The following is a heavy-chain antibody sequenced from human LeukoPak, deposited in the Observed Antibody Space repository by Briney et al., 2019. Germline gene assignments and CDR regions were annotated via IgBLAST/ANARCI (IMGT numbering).Heavy chain of an antibody. CDR2: ISSSGSDI. CDR3: AKDRGSIAARFFDY. V-gene: IGHV3-48*03. Sequence: GGSLRLSCAASGFTFSNYEMHWVRQAPGKGLEWVSYISSSGSDIYYADSVKGRFTISRDNSKNKLYLQMNSLRAEDTAVYYSAKDRGSIAARFFDYWGQGTLVTVSS. CDR1: GFTFSNYE. J-gene: IGHJ4*02. D-gene: IGHD6-6*01.